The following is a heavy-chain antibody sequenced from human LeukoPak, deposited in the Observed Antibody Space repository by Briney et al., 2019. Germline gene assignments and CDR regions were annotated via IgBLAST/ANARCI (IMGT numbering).Heavy chain of an antibody. CDR3: ARLWDYYDSSGIDY. D-gene: IGHD3-22*01. J-gene: IGHJ4*02. CDR2: ISGSGGST. V-gene: IGHV3-23*01. Sequence: GGSLRLSCAASGLTFSSYAMSWVRQAPGKGLEWVSAISGSGGSTYYADSVKGRFTISRDNSKNTLYLQMNSLRAEDTAVYYCARLWDYYDSSGIDYWGQGTLVTVSS. CDR1: GLTFSSYA.